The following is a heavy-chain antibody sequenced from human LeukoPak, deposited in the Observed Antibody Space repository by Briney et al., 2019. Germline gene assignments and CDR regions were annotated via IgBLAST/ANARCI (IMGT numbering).Heavy chain of an antibody. CDR2: ISSSGSTI. J-gene: IGHJ4*02. D-gene: IGHD3-22*01. CDR1: GFTFSIYS. Sequence: GGSLRLSCAASGFTFSIYSMNWVRQAPGKGLEWVSYISSSGSTIYYVDSVKGRFTISRDNAKNSLYLQMNSLRAEDTAVYYCASHYYDSSGYYGGYYFDYWGQGTLVTVSS. CDR3: ASHYYDSSGYYGGYYFDY. V-gene: IGHV3-48*04.